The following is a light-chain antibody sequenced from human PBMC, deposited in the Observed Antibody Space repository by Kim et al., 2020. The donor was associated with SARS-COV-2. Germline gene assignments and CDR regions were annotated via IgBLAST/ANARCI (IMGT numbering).Light chain of an antibody. CDR3: GTWDSSLSAVV. J-gene: IGLJ2*01. CDR1: TSNIGNNY. Sequence: GQQVTIPGSGSTSNIGNNYVSCYQQLPGTAPKLLIYDNNKRPSGIPDRFSGSKSGTSATLDISGLQTGDEADYYCGTWDSSLSAVVFGGGTQLTVL. CDR2: DNN. V-gene: IGLV1-51*01.